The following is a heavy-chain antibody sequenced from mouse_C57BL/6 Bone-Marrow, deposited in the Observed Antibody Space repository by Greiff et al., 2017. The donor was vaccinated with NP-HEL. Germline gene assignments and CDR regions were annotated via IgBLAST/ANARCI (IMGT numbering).Heavy chain of an antibody. D-gene: IGHD1-1*01. V-gene: IGHV1-74*01. CDR3: AILPITTVMDWYFDV. CDR1: GYTFTSYW. Sequence: VQLQQPGAELVKPGASVKVSCKASGYTFTSYWMHWVKQRPGQGLEWIGRIHPSDSDTNYNQKFKGKATLTVDKSASTAYMQLSSLTSEDSSVYYCAILPITTVMDWYFDVWGTGTTVTVSS. CDR2: IHPSDSDT. J-gene: IGHJ1*03.